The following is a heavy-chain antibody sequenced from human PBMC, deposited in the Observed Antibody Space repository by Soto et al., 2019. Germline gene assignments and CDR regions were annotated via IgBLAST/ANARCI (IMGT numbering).Heavy chain of an antibody. CDR3: AREEEWGLRTGGIDY. Sequence: EVQLVESGGGLVKPGGSLRLSCAASGFTFSSYSMNWVRQAPGKGLEWVSSISSSSSYIYYADSVKGRFTISRDNAKNSLYLQMNSLRAEDTAVYYCAREEEWGLRTGGIDYWGQGTLVTVSS. V-gene: IGHV3-21*01. CDR1: GFTFSSYS. CDR2: ISSSSSYI. J-gene: IGHJ4*02. D-gene: IGHD1-26*01.